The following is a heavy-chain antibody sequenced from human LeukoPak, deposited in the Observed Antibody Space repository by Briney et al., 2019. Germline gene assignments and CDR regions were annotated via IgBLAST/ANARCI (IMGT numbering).Heavy chain of an antibody. Sequence: PSETLSLTCTVSGGSISSGNYYWGWIRQPPGKGLEWIGSIYHSGSTYYNPSLKSRVTISVDTSKNQFSLKLSSVTAADTAVYYCARGEWFGELLFDYWGQGTLVTVSS. J-gene: IGHJ4*02. V-gene: IGHV4-39*07. CDR2: IYHSGST. CDR3: ARGEWFGELLFDY. CDR1: GGSISSGNYY. D-gene: IGHD3-10*01.